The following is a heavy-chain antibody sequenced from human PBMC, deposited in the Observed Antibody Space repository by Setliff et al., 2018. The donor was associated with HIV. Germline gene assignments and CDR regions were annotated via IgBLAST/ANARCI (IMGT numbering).Heavy chain of an antibody. V-gene: IGHV3-74*01. CDR2: IKSDGSIT. D-gene: IGHD3-3*01. CDR3: ATSNYYDTRGYYIRGHDY. Sequence: PGGSLRLSCAASGFTFSSYWMHWVRQAPGKGLVWVSRIKSDGSITNYADSVKGRFTISRDNAKNTLYLQMNSLRAEDTAVYYCATSNYYDTRGYYIRGHDYWGQGTLVTVSS. J-gene: IGHJ4*02. CDR1: GFTFSSYW.